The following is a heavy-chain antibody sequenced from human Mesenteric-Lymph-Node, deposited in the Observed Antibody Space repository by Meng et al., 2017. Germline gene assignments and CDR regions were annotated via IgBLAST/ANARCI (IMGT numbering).Heavy chain of an antibody. J-gene: IGHJ4*02. CDR1: GYTFTGYY. Sequence: ASVKVSCKASGYTFTGYYMHWVRQAPGQGLEWMGRINPNSGGTNYAQKFQGRVTMTRDTSISTAYMELSRLRSDDTAVYYCAREFLGVPSSGWYWYFDYWGQGTLVTVSS. CDR2: INPNSGGT. D-gene: IGHD6-19*01. CDR3: AREFLGVPSSGWYWYFDY. V-gene: IGHV1-2*06.